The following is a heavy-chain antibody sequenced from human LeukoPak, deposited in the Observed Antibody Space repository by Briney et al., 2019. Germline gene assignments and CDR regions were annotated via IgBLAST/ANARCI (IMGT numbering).Heavy chain of an antibody. CDR3: AKDSGYSSGWSRAYYYYYYMDV. Sequence: TGGSLRLSCAASGFTFSSYAMHWVRQAPGKGLEYVSAISSNGGSTYYADSVKGRFTISRDNSKNTLYLQMNSLRAEDTAVYYCAKDSGYSSGWSRAYYYYYYMDVWGKGTTVTVSS. J-gene: IGHJ6*03. D-gene: IGHD6-19*01. CDR1: GFTFSSYA. CDR2: ISSNGGST. V-gene: IGHV3-64*04.